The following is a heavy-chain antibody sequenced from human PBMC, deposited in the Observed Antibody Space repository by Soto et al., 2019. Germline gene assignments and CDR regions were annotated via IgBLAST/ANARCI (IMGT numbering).Heavy chain of an antibody. CDR3: AGASSSSSAADY. J-gene: IGHJ4*02. CDR2: IYDTESA. V-gene: IGHV4-31*03. Sequence: QVQLQESGPGLVKPSQTLSLTCNVSGESISSGGYYWSWIRHHPGKGLEWIGYIYDTESAYYNPSIKSRVTISMETSKNQFAMRLSSVTATDTAVYYCAGASSSSSAADYWGQGILATVSS. D-gene: IGHD6-6*01. CDR1: GESISSGGYY.